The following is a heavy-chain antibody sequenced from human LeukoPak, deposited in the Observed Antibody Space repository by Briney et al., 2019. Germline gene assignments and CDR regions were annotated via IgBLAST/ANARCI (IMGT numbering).Heavy chain of an antibody. V-gene: IGHV4-34*01. CDR2: INHSGST. J-gene: IGHJ4*02. D-gene: IGHD5-18*01. Sequence: SETLSLTCAVYGGPFSGYYWSWIRQPPGKGLEWIGEINHSGSTNYNPSLKSRVTISVDTSKNQFSLKLSSVTAAGTAVYYCASFRYSYGYRDYWGQGTLVTVSS. CDR3: ASFRYSYGYRDY. CDR1: GGPFSGYY.